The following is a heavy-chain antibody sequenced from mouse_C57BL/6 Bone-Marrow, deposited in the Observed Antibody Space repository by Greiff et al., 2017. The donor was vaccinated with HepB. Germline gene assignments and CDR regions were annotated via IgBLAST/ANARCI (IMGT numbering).Heavy chain of an antibody. CDR2: IRSKSNNYAT. Sequence: EVKLMESGGGLVQPKGSLKLSCAASGFSFNTYAMNWVRQAPGKGLEWVARIRSKSNNYATYYADSVKDRFTISRDDSESMLYLQMNNLKTEDTAMYYCVRHGGYYYGSSYVGYFDVWGTGTTVTVSS. D-gene: IGHD1-1*01. J-gene: IGHJ1*03. V-gene: IGHV10-1*01. CDR3: VRHGGYYYGSSYVGYFDV. CDR1: GFSFNTYA.